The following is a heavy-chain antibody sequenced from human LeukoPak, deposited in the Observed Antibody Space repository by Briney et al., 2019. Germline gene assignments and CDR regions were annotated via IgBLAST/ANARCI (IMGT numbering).Heavy chain of an antibody. D-gene: IGHD3-10*01. V-gene: IGHV3-30*02. Sequence: GGSLRLSCAASGFTFSNYGMHWVRQASGKGLEWVAHILVDGTDKYYADCVKGRFSIYRDNCKNTLYLQMNSLRVEDTAVYYCTKVTSGGWGQGTLVTVSS. J-gene: IGHJ4*02. CDR3: TKVTSGG. CDR2: ILVDGTDK. CDR1: GFTFSNYG.